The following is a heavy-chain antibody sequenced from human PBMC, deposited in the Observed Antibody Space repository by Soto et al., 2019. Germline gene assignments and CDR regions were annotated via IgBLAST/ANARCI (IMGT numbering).Heavy chain of an antibody. D-gene: IGHD2-2*01. J-gene: IGHJ6*03. CDR3: ARGFFGCSSTSCYGYMDV. CDR2: ISSNGGNT. Sequence: EVQLVESGGGLVQPGGSLRLSCAASGFTFSSYAMHWGRQAPGKGLEYVSAISSNGGNTYYANSVKGRFTISRDNSKNTLYLQMGSLRAEDMAVYYCARGFFGCSSTSCYGYMDVWGKGTTVTVSS. CDR1: GFTFSSYA. V-gene: IGHV3-64*01.